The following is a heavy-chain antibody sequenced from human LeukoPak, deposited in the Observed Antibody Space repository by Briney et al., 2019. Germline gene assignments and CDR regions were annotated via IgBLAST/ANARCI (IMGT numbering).Heavy chain of an antibody. CDR2: ISGSGGST. J-gene: IGHJ5*02. Sequence: GGSLRLSCAASGFTFSSYAMSWVRQAPGKGLEWVSGISGSGGSTYYADSVKGRFTISRDNSKNTLYLQMNSLRAEDAAVYYCAKGDYDILTGYGFDPWGQGTLVTVSS. V-gene: IGHV3-23*01. D-gene: IGHD3-9*01. CDR1: GFTFSSYA. CDR3: AKGDYDILTGYGFDP.